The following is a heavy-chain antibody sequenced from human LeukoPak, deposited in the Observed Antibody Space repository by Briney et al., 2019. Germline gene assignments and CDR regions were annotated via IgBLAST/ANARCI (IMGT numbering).Heavy chain of an antibody. J-gene: IGHJ3*02. V-gene: IGHV3-23*01. Sequence: PGGSLRLSCAASGSTLTSYAKSWVRQAPGKGLGWASAIIGSGGRTFCADSVRGRFTISRDNSKNTLYLEMNSLRAEDTAVYYCAKEYYYEDAFDIWGQGTMVTVSS. CDR2: IIGSGGRT. CDR3: AKEYYYEDAFDI. CDR1: GSTLTSYA. D-gene: IGHD3-22*01.